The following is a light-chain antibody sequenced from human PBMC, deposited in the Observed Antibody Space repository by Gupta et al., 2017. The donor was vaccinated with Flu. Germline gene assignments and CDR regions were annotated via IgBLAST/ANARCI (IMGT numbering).Light chain of an antibody. CDR1: QGISSY. V-gene: IGKV1-9*01. CDR2: EAS. J-gene: IGKJ4*01. Sequence: DIQLTQSPSFLSASVGDRVTITCRASQGISSYLAWFQQKPGKAPKLLIYEASTLQSGVPSRFSGSGSGTEFTLTISSLQPEDFATYYCLQLNFYPRTFGGGTKVEIK. CDR3: LQLNFYPRT.